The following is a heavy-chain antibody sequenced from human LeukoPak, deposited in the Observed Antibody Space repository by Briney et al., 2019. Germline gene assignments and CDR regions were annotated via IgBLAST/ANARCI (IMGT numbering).Heavy chain of an antibody. D-gene: IGHD6-19*01. CDR3: AKMQATIAVAGFFDY. CDR1: GFTFSSYS. Sequence: GGSLRLSCAASGFTFSSYSMNWVRQAPGKGLEWVSSISSSSSYIYYADSVKGRFTISRDNSKNTLYLQMNSLRAEDTAVYYCAKMQATIAVAGFFDYWGQGTLVTVSS. CDR2: ISSSSSYI. V-gene: IGHV3-21*04. J-gene: IGHJ4*02.